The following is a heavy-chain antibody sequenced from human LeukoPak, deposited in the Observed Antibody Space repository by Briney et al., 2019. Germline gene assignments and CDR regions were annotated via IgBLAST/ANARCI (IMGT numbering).Heavy chain of an antibody. CDR3: ARVLGCYDFWSGYCPGWFDP. J-gene: IGHJ5*02. D-gene: IGHD3-3*01. CDR1: GGTFSSYT. V-gene: IGHV1-69*02. CDR2: IIPILGIA. Sequence: SVKVSCKASGGTFSSYTISWVRQAPGQGLEWMGRIIPILGIANYAQKFQGRVTITADKSTSTAYMELSSLGSEDTAVYYCARVLGCYDFWSGYCPGWFDPWGQGTLVTVSS.